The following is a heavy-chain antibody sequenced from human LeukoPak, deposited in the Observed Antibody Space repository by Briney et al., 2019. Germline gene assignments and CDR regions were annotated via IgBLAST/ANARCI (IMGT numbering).Heavy chain of an antibody. D-gene: IGHD2-2*01. V-gene: IGHV4-61*02. J-gene: IGHJ4*02. Sequence: SETLSLTCTVSGGSISSDSYYWNWIRQPAGRGLKWIGRIYAPENTNYNPSLKSRVTISVDTSKNQFSLKLSSVTAADTAVYYCARGFHQYCSSSACYGPSDYWGQGTLVTVSS. CDR3: ARGFHQYCSSSACYGPSDY. CDR1: GGSISSDSYY. CDR2: IYAPENT.